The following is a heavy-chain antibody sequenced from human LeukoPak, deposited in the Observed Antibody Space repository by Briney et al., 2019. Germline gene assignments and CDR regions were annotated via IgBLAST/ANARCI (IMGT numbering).Heavy chain of an antibody. CDR3: ASRDTATGLD. V-gene: IGHV4-39*07. CDR2: INHSGST. J-gene: IGHJ4*02. CDR1: GGSISTSAYY. Sequence: SETLSLTCIVSGGSISTSAYYWGWIRQPPGKGLEWIGEINHSGSTNYNPSLKSRVTISVDTSKNQFSLKLSSVTAADTAVYYCASRDTATGLDWGQGTLVTVSS. D-gene: IGHD5-18*01.